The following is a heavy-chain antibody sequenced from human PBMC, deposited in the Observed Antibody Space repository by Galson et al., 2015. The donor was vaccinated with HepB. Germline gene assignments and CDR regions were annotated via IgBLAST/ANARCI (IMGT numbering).Heavy chain of an antibody. Sequence: SLRLSCATSGFTFSSFWMSWVRQAPGKGLEWVANIKQNGNEKYYVDSVKGRFTISRDNAKNSLYLQMNSLRVEDTAVYYCARRSGSFFDVILGWFDQWGQGALVTVSS. D-gene: IGHD1-26*01. CDR3: ARRSGSFFDVILGWFDQ. CDR2: IKQNGNEK. CDR1: GFTFSSFW. J-gene: IGHJ5*02. V-gene: IGHV3-7*01.